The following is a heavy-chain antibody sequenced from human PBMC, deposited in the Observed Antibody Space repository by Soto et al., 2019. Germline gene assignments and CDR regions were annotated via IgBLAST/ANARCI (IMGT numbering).Heavy chain of an antibody. D-gene: IGHD4-4*01. V-gene: IGHV4-59*01. Sequence: QVQLQESGPGLVKPSETLSLTCTVSGGSISSYYWSWIRQPPGKGLEWIGYIYYSGSTNYNPSLKSRVTISVDTSKNQFSLKLSSVTAADTAVYYCAREGHSNYVFDYWGQGTLVTVSS. J-gene: IGHJ4*02. CDR3: AREGHSNYVFDY. CDR2: IYYSGST. CDR1: GGSISSYY.